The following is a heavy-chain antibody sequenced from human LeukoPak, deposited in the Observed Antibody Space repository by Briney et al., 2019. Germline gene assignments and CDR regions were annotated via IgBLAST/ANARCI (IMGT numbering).Heavy chain of an antibody. Sequence: ASVKVSCKASGYTFTSYDINWVRQATGQGLEWMGWMNPNSGNTGYAQKFQGRVTITRNTSISTAYMELSSLRSDDTAVYYCARVMDIVVVRFDPWGQGTLVTVSS. J-gene: IGHJ5*02. CDR1: GYTFTSYD. D-gene: IGHD2-15*01. CDR2: MNPNSGNT. V-gene: IGHV1-8*03. CDR3: ARVMDIVVVRFDP.